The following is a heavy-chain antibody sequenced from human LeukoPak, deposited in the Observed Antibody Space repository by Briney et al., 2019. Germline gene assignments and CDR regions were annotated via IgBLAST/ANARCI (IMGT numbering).Heavy chain of an antibody. CDR3: AKDQGGNSWNLPFDY. V-gene: IGHV3-23*01. CDR1: GFTFSSYA. D-gene: IGHD1-1*01. CDR2: ISGSGGST. Sequence: GGSLRLSCAAPGFTFSSYAMSWVRQAPGKGLEWVSAISGSGGSTYYADSVKGRFTISRDNSKNTLYLQMNSLRAEDTAVYYCAKDQGGNSWNLPFDYWGQGTLVTVSS. J-gene: IGHJ4*02.